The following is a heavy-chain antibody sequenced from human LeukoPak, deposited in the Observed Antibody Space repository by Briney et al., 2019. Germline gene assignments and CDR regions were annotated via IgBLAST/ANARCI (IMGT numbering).Heavy chain of an antibody. CDR1: GGSISSSSYY. D-gene: IGHD2-15*01. Sequence: SETLSLXCTVSGGSISSSSYYWGWIRQPPGKGLEWIGSIYYSGSTYYNPSLKSRVTISVDTSKNQFSLKLSSVTAADTAVYYCARLRGYCSGGSCYHYFDYWGQGTLVTVSS. CDR2: IYYSGST. V-gene: IGHV4-39*01. J-gene: IGHJ4*02. CDR3: ARLRGYCSGGSCYHYFDY.